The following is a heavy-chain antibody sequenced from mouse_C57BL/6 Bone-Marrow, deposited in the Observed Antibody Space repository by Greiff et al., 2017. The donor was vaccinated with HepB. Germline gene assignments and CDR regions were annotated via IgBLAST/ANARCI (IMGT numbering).Heavy chain of an antibody. V-gene: IGHV5-4*01. CDR2: ISDGGSYT. D-gene: IGHD4-1*01. Sequence: EVKLVESGGGLVKPGGSLKLSCAASGFTFSSYAMSRVRQTPEKRLEWVATISDGGSYTYYPDNVKGRFTISRDNAKNNLYLQMSHLKSEDTAMYYCAREGLTGIAYWGQGTLVTVSA. CDR1: GFTFSSYA. CDR3: AREGLTGIAY. J-gene: IGHJ3*01.